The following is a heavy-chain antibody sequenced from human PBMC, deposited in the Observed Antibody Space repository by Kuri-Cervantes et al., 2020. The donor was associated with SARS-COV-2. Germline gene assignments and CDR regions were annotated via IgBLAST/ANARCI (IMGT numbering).Heavy chain of an antibody. CDR3: VSGEDTSTPDFDH. D-gene: IGHD3-10*02. J-gene: IGHJ4*02. V-gene: IGHV3-23*03. CDR1: GFTFTNHA. CDR2: IPSGGNW. Sequence: GGSLRLSCTASGFTFTNHAMSWVRQAPGKGLEWVSVIPSGGNWYYPISVRGRFTISRDSSKNTVYLEMNTLRAEDTARYYCVSGEDTSTPDFDHWGLGNLVTVSS.